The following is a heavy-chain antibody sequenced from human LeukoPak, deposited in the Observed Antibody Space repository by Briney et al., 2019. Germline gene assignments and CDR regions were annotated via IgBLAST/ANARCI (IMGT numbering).Heavy chain of an antibody. D-gene: IGHD6-25*01. Sequence: PSETLSLTCAVYGGSFSAYYWSWIRQPPGKGLEWIGEINHSGSTNYNPSLKSRVTISVDTSKNQFSLKLSSVTAADTAVYYCARGGNGWVLDYWGQGTLVTVSP. J-gene: IGHJ4*02. CDR3: ARGGNGWVLDY. V-gene: IGHV4-34*01. CDR1: GGSFSAYY. CDR2: INHSGST.